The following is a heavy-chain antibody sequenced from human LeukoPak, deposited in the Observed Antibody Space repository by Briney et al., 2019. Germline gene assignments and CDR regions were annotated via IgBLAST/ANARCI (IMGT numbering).Heavy chain of an antibody. CDR3: AKEKGVAAGNDAFDI. Sequence: GRSLRLSCAASGFMFSSYGMHWVRQAPGKGLEWVAVISYDGSNKYYADSVKGRFTISRDNSKNTLYLQMNSLRAEDTAVYYCAKEKGVAAGNDAFDIWGQGTMVTVSS. D-gene: IGHD2-15*01. J-gene: IGHJ3*02. V-gene: IGHV3-30*18. CDR2: ISYDGSNK. CDR1: GFMFSSYG.